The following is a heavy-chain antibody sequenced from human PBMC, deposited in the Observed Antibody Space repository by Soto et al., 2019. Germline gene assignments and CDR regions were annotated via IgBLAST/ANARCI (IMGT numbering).Heavy chain of an antibody. D-gene: IGHD2-15*01. V-gene: IGHV4-39*01. Sequence: SETLSLTGTGSGGSISSSIYYWGWIRQPPGKGLEWIGSIYYSGSTYYNPSLKSRVTISVDTSKNQFSLKLSSVTAADTAVYYCARQTCSGGSCYSDAFDIWGQGTMVTVS. J-gene: IGHJ3*02. CDR2: IYYSGST. CDR1: GGSISSSIYY. CDR3: ARQTCSGGSCYSDAFDI.